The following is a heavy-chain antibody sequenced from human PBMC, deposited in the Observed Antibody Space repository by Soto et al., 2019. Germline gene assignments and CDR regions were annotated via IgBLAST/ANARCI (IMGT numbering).Heavy chain of an antibody. V-gene: IGHV6-1*01. CDR1: GDSVSSNSSA. D-gene: IGHD6-19*01. CDR2: TYYRSKWYN. J-gene: IGHJ3*02. Sequence: SQTLSLPCAISGDSVSSNSSACNFIRQSPSRGFEWLGRTYYRSKWYNDYAVSVKSRITINPDTSKNQFSLQLNSVTPEDTAVYYCARTIGMAGSLHAFDIWGQGTMVTVSS. CDR3: ARTIGMAGSLHAFDI.